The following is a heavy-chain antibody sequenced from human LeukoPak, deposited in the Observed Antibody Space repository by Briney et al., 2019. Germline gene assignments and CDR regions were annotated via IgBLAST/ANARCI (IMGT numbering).Heavy chain of an antibody. V-gene: IGHV3-9*01. Sequence: GGSLRLSCAASGFTFDDYAMHWVRQAPGKGLEWVSGISWNSGSIGYADSVKGRFTISRDNAKNSLYLQMNSLRAEDTALYYCAKDARITMVDGMDVWGQGTTVTVSS. J-gene: IGHJ6*02. CDR3: AKDARITMVDGMDV. D-gene: IGHD3-10*01. CDR2: ISWNSGSI. CDR1: GFTFDDYA.